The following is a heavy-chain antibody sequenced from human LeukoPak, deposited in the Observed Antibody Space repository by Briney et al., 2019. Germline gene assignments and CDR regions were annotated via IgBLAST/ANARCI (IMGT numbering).Heavy chain of an antibody. V-gene: IGHV3-30*02. D-gene: IGHD1-26*01. Sequence: PGGSLRLSCAASGFTFSSYAMHWVRQAPGKGLEWVAFIRYDGSNKYYADSVKGRFTISRDNSKNTLYLQMNSLRAEDTAVYYCAKDLVGATTPLDYWGQGTLVTVSS. CDR2: IRYDGSNK. CDR1: GFTFSSYA. J-gene: IGHJ4*02. CDR3: AKDLVGATTPLDY.